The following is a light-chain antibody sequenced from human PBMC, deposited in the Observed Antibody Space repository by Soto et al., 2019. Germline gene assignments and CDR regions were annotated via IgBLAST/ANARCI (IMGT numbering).Light chain of an antibody. J-gene: IGLJ1*01. Sequence: QSALTQPRSVSGSPGQSVTISCTGTGNDVGAYNYVSWYQQHPGRPPKLLIYGVVRWPSGVPDRFSGSKSGNTASLTISGLPAEEEADYFCCSYAGGNTYPFGTGTKLTVL. CDR1: GNDVGAYNY. CDR3: CSYAGGNTYP. V-gene: IGLV2-11*01. CDR2: GVV.